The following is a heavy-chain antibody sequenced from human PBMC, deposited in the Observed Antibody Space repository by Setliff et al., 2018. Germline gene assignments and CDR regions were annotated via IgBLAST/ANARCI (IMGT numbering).Heavy chain of an antibody. CDR2: IYIGGSA. Sequence: SETLSLTCTVSGGSISSYYWSWIRQPAGKGLEWIGHIYIGGSANYNPSLKSRVTMSIXXXKNXFSLXLNXXTAADMAVYYCAREQWLDPPGYYYIDVWAKGTTVTVSS. J-gene: IGHJ6*03. CDR3: AREQWLDPPGYYYIDV. D-gene: IGHD6-19*01. V-gene: IGHV4-4*07. CDR1: GGSISSYY.